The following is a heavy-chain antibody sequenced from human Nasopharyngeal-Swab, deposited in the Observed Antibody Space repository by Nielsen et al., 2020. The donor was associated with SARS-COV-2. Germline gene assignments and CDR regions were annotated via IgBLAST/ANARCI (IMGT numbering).Heavy chain of an antibody. CDR1: GYTFTSYY. CDR2: INPSGGST. D-gene: IGHD3-22*01. CDR3: ARDRGEAANYYDSSGSFDY. Sequence: ASVKVSCKASGYTFTSYYMHWVRQAPGQGLEWMGIINPSGGSTSYAQKFQGRVTMTRDTSTSTVYMELSSLRSEDTAVCYCARDRGEAANYYDSSGSFDYWGQGTLVTVSS. J-gene: IGHJ4*02. V-gene: IGHV1-46*01.